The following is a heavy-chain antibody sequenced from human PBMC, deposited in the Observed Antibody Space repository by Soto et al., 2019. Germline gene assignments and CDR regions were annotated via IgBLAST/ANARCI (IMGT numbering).Heavy chain of an antibody. V-gene: IGHV3-23*01. Sequence: EVQLLESGGDLVQPGGSLRLSCVASGVTFSTYAMSWVRQAPGKGLEWVSAISGSGGTTYYADFVKGRFTISRDNSKNTLYLQMNSLGAEDTAVYSCANQRPGFGSGSDTYSFEPGGKGTLVTVSS. CDR3: ANQRPGFGSGSDTYSFEP. J-gene: IGHJ5*02. CDR2: ISGSGGTT. D-gene: IGHD3-10*01. CDR1: GVTFSTYA.